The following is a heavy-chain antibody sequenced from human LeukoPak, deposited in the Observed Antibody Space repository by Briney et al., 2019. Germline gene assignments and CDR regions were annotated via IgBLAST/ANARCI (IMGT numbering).Heavy chain of an antibody. CDR1: GFTFSSYA. D-gene: IGHD3-22*01. Sequence: GGSLRLSCADSGFTFSSYAMSWVRQAPGKGLEWVSAISGSGGSTYYADSVKGRFTISRDNSKNTLYLHMNSLRAEDTAVYYCAKDEPDYYDCSGSIDYWGQGTLVTVSS. CDR3: AKDEPDYYDCSGSIDY. J-gene: IGHJ4*02. CDR2: ISGSGGST. V-gene: IGHV3-23*01.